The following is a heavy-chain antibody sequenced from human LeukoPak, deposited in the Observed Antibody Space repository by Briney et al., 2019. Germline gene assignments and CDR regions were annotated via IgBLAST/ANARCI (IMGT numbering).Heavy chain of an antibody. CDR3: ARQRTSGSASNLRVAQIDS. J-gene: IGHJ4*02. D-gene: IGHD3-3*01. Sequence: SETLSLTCTVSGGSISSSSHYWAWIRQSPGTGLEWIGSIYYSGSTYYDPSLKSRATISVDTSKNQISLKVSSVTAADSALYFCARQRTSGSASNLRVAQIDSWGQGTLVTVSS. CDR2: IYYSGST. V-gene: IGHV4-39*01. CDR1: GGSISSSSHY.